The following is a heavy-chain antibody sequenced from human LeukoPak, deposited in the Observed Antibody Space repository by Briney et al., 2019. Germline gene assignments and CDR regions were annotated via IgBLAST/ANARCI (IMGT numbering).Heavy chain of an antibody. J-gene: IGHJ3*02. D-gene: IGHD6-13*01. CDR1: GFTFDDYA. CDR2: ISWSSGSI. Sequence: PGGSLRLSCAASGFTFDDYAMHWVRQAPGKGLEWVSGISWSSGSIGYADSVKGRFTISRDNAKNSLYLQMNSLRAEDTALYYCAKGIRIAAVADAFDIWGQGTMVTVSS. V-gene: IGHV3-9*01. CDR3: AKGIRIAAVADAFDI.